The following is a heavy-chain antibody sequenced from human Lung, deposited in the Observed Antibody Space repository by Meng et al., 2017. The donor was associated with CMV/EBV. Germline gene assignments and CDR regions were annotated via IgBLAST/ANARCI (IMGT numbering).Heavy chain of an antibody. CDR2: ISGRIGST. J-gene: IGHJ4*02. V-gene: IGHV3-23*01. D-gene: IGHD3-16*01. CDR3: AKGGAFGGPRSYFDH. CDR1: GFPFSNYA. Sequence: EVQVLESGGGLVQPGGSLRLSCAASGFPFSNYAMSWVRQAPGKGLEWVSTISGRIGSTYYADSVKGRFAISKDNSKNTVYVQMNSLRVEDTAVYYCAKGGAFGGPRSYFDHWGQGILVTVSS.